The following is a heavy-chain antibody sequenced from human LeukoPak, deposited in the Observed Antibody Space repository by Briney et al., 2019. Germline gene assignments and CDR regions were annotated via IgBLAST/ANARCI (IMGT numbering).Heavy chain of an antibody. CDR1: GFTFSSFG. D-gene: IGHD3-16*01. V-gene: IGHV3-33*01. Sequence: GGSLRLSCAASGFTFSSFGMHWVRQAPGKGLEWVAVIWYDGSNKNHADSVKGRFTISRDNSQNTLYLQMNSLGAEDTATYFCARRLLYTKTWYYFDFWGQGTLVTVSS. J-gene: IGHJ4*02. CDR2: IWYDGSNK. CDR3: ARRLLYTKTWYYFDF.